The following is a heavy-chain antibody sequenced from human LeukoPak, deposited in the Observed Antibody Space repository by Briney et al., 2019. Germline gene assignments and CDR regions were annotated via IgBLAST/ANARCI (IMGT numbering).Heavy chain of an antibody. Sequence: GGSLRLSCAASEFTFISSAMYWVRQAPGKGLEWVAVISYDGSNKYYADSVKGRFTISRDNAKNSLYLQMNSLRAEDTAVYYCAREGYWGQGTLVTVSS. V-gene: IGHV3-30*04. CDR1: EFTFISSA. CDR3: AREGY. CDR2: ISYDGSNK. J-gene: IGHJ4*02.